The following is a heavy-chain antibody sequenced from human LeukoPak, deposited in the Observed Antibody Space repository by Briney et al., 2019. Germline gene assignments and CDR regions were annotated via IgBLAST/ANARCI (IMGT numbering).Heavy chain of an antibody. CDR3: ASTLGGVDTAMVDALDI. Sequence: GGSLRLSCAASGFTFSSYWMHWVRQAPGKGLVWVSRINSDGSSTSYADSVKGRFTISRDNAKNTLYLQMNSLRAEDTAVYYCASTLGGVDTAMVDALDIWGQGTMVTVSS. CDR2: INSDGSST. D-gene: IGHD5-18*01. V-gene: IGHV3-74*01. J-gene: IGHJ3*02. CDR1: GFTFSSYW.